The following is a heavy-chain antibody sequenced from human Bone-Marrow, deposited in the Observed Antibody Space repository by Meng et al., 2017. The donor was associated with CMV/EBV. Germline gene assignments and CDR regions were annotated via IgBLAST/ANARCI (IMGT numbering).Heavy chain of an antibody. CDR3: AREVDDAYFDY. J-gene: IGHJ4*02. D-gene: IGHD5/OR15-5a*01. CDR2: IIPILGIA. Sequence: SVKVSCKASGYTFTSYGITWVRQAPGQGLEWMGRIIPILGIANYAQKFQGRVTITADKSTSTAYMELSSLRSEDTAVYYCAREVDDAYFDYWGQGTLVTVSS. CDR1: GYTFTSYG. V-gene: IGHV1-69*04.